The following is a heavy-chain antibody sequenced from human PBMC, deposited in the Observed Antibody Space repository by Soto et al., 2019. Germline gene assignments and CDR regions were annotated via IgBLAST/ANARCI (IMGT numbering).Heavy chain of an antibody. CDR3: ARYSGSYWHYLDF. D-gene: IGHD1-26*01. CDR2: IYPGDSDT. V-gene: IGHV5-51*01. Sequence: GESLKISCKGSGYSFASQWVAWVRQMPEKGLEWIGTIYPGDSDTKYSPAFRGQVTISADTSVSTAYLQWRSLEATDSAIYYCARYSGSYWHYLDFWGQGTLVTVSS. CDR1: GYSFASQW. J-gene: IGHJ4*02.